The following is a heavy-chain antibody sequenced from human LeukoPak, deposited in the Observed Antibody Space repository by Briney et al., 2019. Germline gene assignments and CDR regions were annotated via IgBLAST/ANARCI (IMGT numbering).Heavy chain of an antibody. CDR2: INPNSGGT. J-gene: IGHJ6*03. V-gene: IGHV1-2*02. Sequence: ASVKVSCKASRYTFTGYYMHWVRQAPGQGLEWMGWINPNSGGTNYAQKFQGRVTMTRDTSISTAYMELSRLRSDDTAVYYCARDLIRFLEWLLIYYYYYMDVWGKGTTVTVSS. D-gene: IGHD3-3*01. CDR1: RYTFTGYY. CDR3: ARDLIRFLEWLLIYYYYYMDV.